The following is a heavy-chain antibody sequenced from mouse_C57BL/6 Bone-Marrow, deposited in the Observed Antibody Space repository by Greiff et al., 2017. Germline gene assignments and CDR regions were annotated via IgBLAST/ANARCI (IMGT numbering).Heavy chain of an antibody. J-gene: IGHJ4*01. Sequence: VQLQQSGAELMKPGASVKLSCKATGYTFTGYWIEWVKQRPGHGLEWIGEILPGSGSTNYHEKFKGKATFTADTSSNTAYMQLSSLTTEDSAIYYCAREGYWVFYAMDYWGQGTSVTVSS. D-gene: IGHD2-3*01. CDR3: AREGYWVFYAMDY. CDR2: ILPGSGST. V-gene: IGHV1-9*01. CDR1: GYTFTGYW.